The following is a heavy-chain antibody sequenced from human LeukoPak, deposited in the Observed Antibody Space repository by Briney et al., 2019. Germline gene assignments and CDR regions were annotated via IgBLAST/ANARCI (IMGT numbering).Heavy chain of an antibody. D-gene: IGHD3-22*01. CDR2: IYYSGTT. CDR1: GGSISSSSYY. Sequence: SETLSLTCTVSGGSISSSSYYWGWIRQPPGKGLEWIGSIYYSGTTYYNPSLKGRVTISVDTSNNQFSLKLRSVTATDTAVYYCARRTITMIVGYYFDYWGQGTLVTVSS. CDR3: ARRTITMIVGYYFDY. J-gene: IGHJ4*02. V-gene: IGHV4-39*01.